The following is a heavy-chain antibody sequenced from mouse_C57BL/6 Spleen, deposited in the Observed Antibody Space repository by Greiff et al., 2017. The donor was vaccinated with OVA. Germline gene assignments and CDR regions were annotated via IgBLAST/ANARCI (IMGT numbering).Heavy chain of an antibody. CDR1: GYTFTSYW. V-gene: IGHV1-61*01. CDR3: ARTGYYYAMDY. CDR2: IYPSDSET. Sequence: VQLQQPGAELVRPGSSVKLSCKASGYTFTSYWMDWVKQRPGQGLEWIGNIYPSDSETHYNQKFKDKATLTVDKSSSTAYMQLSSLTSEDSAVYYCARTGYYYAMDYWGQGTSVTVSS. J-gene: IGHJ4*01. D-gene: IGHD2-2*01.